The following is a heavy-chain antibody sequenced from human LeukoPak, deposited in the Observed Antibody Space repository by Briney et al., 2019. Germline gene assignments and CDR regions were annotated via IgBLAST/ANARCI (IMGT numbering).Heavy chain of an antibody. CDR2: ISSSSSYI. CDR3: ARGQWLPKYYFDC. D-gene: IGHD6-19*01. V-gene: IGHV3-21*01. CDR1: GFTFSSYS. J-gene: IGHJ4*02. Sequence: PGGSLRLSCAASGFTFSSYSMNWVRQAPGKGLEWVSSISSSSSYIYYADSVKGRFTISRDNAKNSLYLHMNSLRAEDTAVYYCARGQWLPKYYFDCWGQGTLVTVSS.